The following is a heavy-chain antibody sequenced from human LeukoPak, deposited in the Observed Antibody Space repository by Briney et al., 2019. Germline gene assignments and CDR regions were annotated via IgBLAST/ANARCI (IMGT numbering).Heavy chain of an antibody. CDR1: GFTFRSYN. CDR2: ISSSSSYI. V-gene: IGHV3-21*01. Sequence: GGSLRLSCAASGFTFRSYNMNWVRPAPGKGLEWVSSISSSSSYIYYADSVKGRFTISRDNAKNSLYLQMNSVRAEDTAVYYCARGPTYYYGSGSLPNWFDPWGQGTLVTVSP. J-gene: IGHJ5*02. D-gene: IGHD3-10*01. CDR3: ARGPTYYYGSGSLPNWFDP.